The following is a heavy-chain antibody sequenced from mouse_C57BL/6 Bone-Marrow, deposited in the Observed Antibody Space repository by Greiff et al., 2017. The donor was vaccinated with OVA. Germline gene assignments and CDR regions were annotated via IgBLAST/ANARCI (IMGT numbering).Heavy chain of an antibody. D-gene: IGHD2-3*01. V-gene: IGHV5-4*01. CDR2: ISDGGSYT. J-gene: IGHJ3*01. CDR3: ARSYDGYYWCAH. Sequence: DVQLQESGGGLVKPGGSLKLSCAASGFTFSSYAMSWVRQTPEKRLEWVATISDGGSYTYYPDNVKGRFTISRDNAKNNLYLQMSHLKSEDTAMYYCARSYDGYYWCAHWGQGTLVTVSA. CDR1: GFTFSSYA.